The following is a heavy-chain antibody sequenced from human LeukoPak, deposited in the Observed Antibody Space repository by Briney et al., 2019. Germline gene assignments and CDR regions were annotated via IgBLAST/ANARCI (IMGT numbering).Heavy chain of an antibody. J-gene: IGHJ4*02. CDR1: GFTVSSY. V-gene: IGHV3-53*01. D-gene: IGHD3-16*02. Sequence: GGSLRLSCAASGFTVSSYMNWVRQPPGKGLEWVSLIYSTGTTFYADSVKGRFTISRDNSKNTLYLQMNSLRAEDTAVYYCARDRSPGFDYWGQGTLVTVSS. CDR2: IYSTGTT. CDR3: ARDRSPGFDY.